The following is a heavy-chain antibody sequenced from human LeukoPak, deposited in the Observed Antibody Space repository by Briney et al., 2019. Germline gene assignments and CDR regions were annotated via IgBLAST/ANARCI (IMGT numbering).Heavy chain of an antibody. D-gene: IGHD6-13*01. CDR3: ARDPPSSSWFRYFDY. J-gene: IGHJ4*02. CDR2: ITSTGTTI. CDR1: GFTFSSYQ. Sequence: GGSLRLSCAASGFTFSSYQMTWVRQAPGKGLQWVSYITSTGTTIHYADSVKGRFTISRDNANNSLFLQMNSLRAEDTAVYYCARDPPSSSWFRYFDYWGQGTLVTVSS. V-gene: IGHV3-48*03.